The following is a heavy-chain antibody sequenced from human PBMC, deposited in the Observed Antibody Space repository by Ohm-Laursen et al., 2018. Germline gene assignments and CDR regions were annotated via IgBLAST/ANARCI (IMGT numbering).Heavy chain of an antibody. CDR1: GYTFTSYG. Sequence: SVKVSCKASGYTFTSYGISWVRQAPGQGLEWMGWISAYNGNTNYAQKLQGRVTMTTDTSTSTAYMELRSLRSDDTAVYYCARARYCTNGVCGWYFDLWGRGTLVTVSS. V-gene: IGHV1-18*01. D-gene: IGHD2-8*01. CDR2: ISAYNGNT. CDR3: ARARYCTNGVCGWYFDL. J-gene: IGHJ2*01.